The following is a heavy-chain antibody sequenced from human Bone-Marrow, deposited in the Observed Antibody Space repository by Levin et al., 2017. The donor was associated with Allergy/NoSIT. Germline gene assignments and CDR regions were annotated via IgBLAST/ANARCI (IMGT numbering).Heavy chain of an antibody. CDR1: GYSFIDFS. CDR2: ISPYNGDT. J-gene: IGHJ4*02. D-gene: IGHD3-10*01. Sequence: ASVKVSCKTSGYSFIDFSLSWVRQAPGQGLEWMGWISPYNGDTNYAQKLQGRLTLTTDTSTTTTYMELTSLRSDDTAVYYCARAYYYGSGPYYFDYWGQGTLITVSS. V-gene: IGHV1-18*01. CDR3: ARAYYYGSGPYYFDY.